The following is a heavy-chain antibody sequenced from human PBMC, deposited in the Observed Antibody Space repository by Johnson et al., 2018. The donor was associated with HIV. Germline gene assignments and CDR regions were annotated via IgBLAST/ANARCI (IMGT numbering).Heavy chain of an antibody. CDR1: GFTFSRYA. J-gene: IGHJ3*02. Sequence: VQLVESGGGLVQPGGSLRLSCIGSGFTFSRYAVSWVRQTPGKRLEWVSAISNSGGATHYADSVKGSFRISRDNSKDTVYLQVNSLRGEDTAVYYCARPDSGRYRDAFDIWGQGTMVTVSS. CDR3: ARPDSGRYRDAFDI. V-gene: IGHV3-23*04. CDR2: ISNSGGAT. D-gene: IGHD1-26*01.